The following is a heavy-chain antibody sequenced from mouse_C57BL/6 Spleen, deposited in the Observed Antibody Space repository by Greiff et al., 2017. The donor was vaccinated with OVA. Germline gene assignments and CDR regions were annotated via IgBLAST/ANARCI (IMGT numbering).Heavy chain of an antibody. V-gene: IGHV1-55*01. CDR2: IYPGSGST. Sequence: QVQLQQPGAELVKPGASVKMSCKASGYTFTSYWITWVKQRPGQGLEWIGDIYPGSGSTNYNEKFKSKATLTVDTSSSTAYMQLSSLTSEDSAVYYCARVPTVVAGGFDYWGQGTTLTVSS. J-gene: IGHJ2*01. D-gene: IGHD1-1*01. CDR1: GYTFTSYW. CDR3: ARVPTVVAGGFDY.